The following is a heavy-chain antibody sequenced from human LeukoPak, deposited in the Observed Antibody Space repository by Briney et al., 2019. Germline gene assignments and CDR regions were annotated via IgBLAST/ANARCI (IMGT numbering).Heavy chain of an antibody. CDR3: ASLSVARTDYFDY. J-gene: IGHJ4*02. D-gene: IGHD6-19*01. V-gene: IGHV4-39*01. CDR2: IYYSGST. Sequence: SETLSLTCTVSGGSISSSSYYWGWIRQPPGKGLEWIGSIYYSGSTYYNPSLKSRVTISVDTSKNQFSLKLSSVTAADTAVYYCASLSVARTDYFDYWGQGTLVTVSS. CDR1: GGSISSSSYY.